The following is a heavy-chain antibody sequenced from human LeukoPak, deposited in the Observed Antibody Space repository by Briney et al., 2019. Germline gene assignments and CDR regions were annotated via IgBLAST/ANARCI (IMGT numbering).Heavy chain of an antibody. CDR3: AREGNYYYYMDV. Sequence: PGGSLRLSCAASGFIVRSNDMSWLGQAPGKGVEGVSVIYSDGNTYYADSVKGRFTISRDNSKNTLYLQMNSLRAEDTAVYYCAREGNYYYYMDVWGKGTTVTVSS. CDR1: GFIVRSND. CDR2: IYSDGNT. V-gene: IGHV3-53*01. J-gene: IGHJ6*03.